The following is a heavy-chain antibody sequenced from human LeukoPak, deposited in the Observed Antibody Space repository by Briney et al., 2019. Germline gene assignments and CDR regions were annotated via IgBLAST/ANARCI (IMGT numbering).Heavy chain of an antibody. J-gene: IGHJ4*02. CDR1: GFTFSSYA. D-gene: IGHD3-9*01. Sequence: GSLRLSCAASGFTFSSYAMSWVRQAPGKGLEWVSAISGSGGSTYYADSVKGRFTISRDNSKNTLYLQMNSLRAEDTAVYYCAKEGNRYDILTGYYILSASSYPDYWGQGTLVTVSS. CDR2: ISGSGGST. CDR3: AKEGNRYDILTGYYILSASSYPDY. V-gene: IGHV3-23*01.